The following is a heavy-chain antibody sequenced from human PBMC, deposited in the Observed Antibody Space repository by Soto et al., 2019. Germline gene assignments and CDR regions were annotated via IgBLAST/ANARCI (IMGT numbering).Heavy chain of an antibody. J-gene: IGHJ4*02. Sequence: QVQLVESGGGVVQPGRSLRLSCTASGFAFSNYGMHWVRQAPGKGLQWVAVIPHDETYQYYLDFVKGRFTISRDNSQDTLYLQMTSLRVEDTAVYYCVRDDDNLDNGLDHWGQGTLVTVSS. CDR3: VRDDDNLDNGLDH. D-gene: IGHD1-1*01. CDR1: GFAFSNYG. V-gene: IGHV3-30*19. CDR2: IPHDETYQ.